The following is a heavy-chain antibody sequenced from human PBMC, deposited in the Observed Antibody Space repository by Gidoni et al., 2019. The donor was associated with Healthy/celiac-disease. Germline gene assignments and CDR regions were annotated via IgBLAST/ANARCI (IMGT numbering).Heavy chain of an antibody. CDR3: ARDRVEVVVVVAATPYYGMDV. J-gene: IGHJ6*02. D-gene: IGHD2-15*01. Sequence: QVQLVQSGAEVKKPGASVKVSCKASGYTFTGYYMHWVRQAPGQGLEWMGWINPNSGGTNYAQKFQGRVTMTRDTSISTAYMELSRLRSDDTAVYYCARDRVEVVVVVAATPYYGMDVWGQGTTVTVSS. CDR2: INPNSGGT. V-gene: IGHV1-2*02. CDR1: GYTFTGYY.